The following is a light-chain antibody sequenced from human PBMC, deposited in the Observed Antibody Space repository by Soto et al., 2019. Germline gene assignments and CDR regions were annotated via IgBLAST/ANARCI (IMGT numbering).Light chain of an antibody. Sequence: QSALTQPASVSGSPGQSITISCTGTSSDIASYKFVSWFQHHPGKAPKLLIYEVNNRPSGISNRFSGSKSGNTASLTISGLQPEDKATYFCSSATNTDTLVVFGGGTKLTVL. V-gene: IGLV2-14*01. CDR3: SSATNTDTLVV. J-gene: IGLJ2*01. CDR1: SSDIASYKF. CDR2: EVN.